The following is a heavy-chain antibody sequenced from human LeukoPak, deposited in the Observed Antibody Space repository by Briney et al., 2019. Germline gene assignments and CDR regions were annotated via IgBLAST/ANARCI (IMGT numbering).Heavy chain of an antibody. CDR2: IYYSGNT. CDR3: ARARGYCSSTSCYDYYYYMDV. Sequence: KPSETLSLTCTVSGGSISSSTYYWGWIRQPPGKGLEWIGSIYYSGNTYYKPSLKSRVTISVDTSRNQFSLKLNSVTAADTAMYYCARARGYCSSTSCYDYYYYMDVWGKGTTVTISS. J-gene: IGHJ6*03. D-gene: IGHD2-2*01. V-gene: IGHV4-39*07. CDR1: GGSISSSTYY.